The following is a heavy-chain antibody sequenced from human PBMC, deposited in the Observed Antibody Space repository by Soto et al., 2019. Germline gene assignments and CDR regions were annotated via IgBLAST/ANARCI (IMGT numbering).Heavy chain of an antibody. V-gene: IGHV3-48*03. D-gene: IGHD3-10*01. CDR1: GFTFSTYE. CDR3: ATRSGGGGAFDF. Sequence: SGGSLRLSCAASGFTFSTYEMNWVRQAPGKGLEWVSYISSSGTTIYYADSVKGRFTISRDNAKNSLYLQMNSVRAEDTAVYYCATRSGGGGAFDFWGQGTMVTVS. J-gene: IGHJ3*01. CDR2: ISSSGTTI.